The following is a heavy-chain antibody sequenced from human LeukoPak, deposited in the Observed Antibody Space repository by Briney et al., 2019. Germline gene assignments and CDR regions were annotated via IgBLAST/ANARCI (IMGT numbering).Heavy chain of an antibody. D-gene: IGHD3-9*01. Sequence: PSETLSLTCTVSGGSISPYNWNWIRQPPGKGLEWIGSIHYSGSTNHNPPLRSRVTMSVDTSENQFSLKLNSVIAADTAVYYCARGFHDIRTGDYYYGMDVWGQGTTVTVSS. CDR1: GGSISPYN. CDR2: IHYSGST. J-gene: IGHJ6*02. V-gene: IGHV4-59*08. CDR3: ARGFHDIRTGDYYYGMDV.